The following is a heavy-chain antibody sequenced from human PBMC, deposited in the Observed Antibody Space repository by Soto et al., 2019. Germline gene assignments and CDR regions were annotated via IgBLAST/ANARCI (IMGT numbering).Heavy chain of an antibody. Sequence: PGGSLRLSCAASGFTFSSYAMHWVRQAPGKGLEWVAVISYDGSNKYYADSVKGRFTISRDNSKNTLYLQMNSLRAEDTAVYYCAKRDSDRSSPRVFDIWGQGAVVTVSS. J-gene: IGHJ3*02. CDR3: AKRDSDRSSPRVFDI. V-gene: IGHV3-30-3*02. CDR1: GFTFSSYA. CDR2: ISYDGSNK. D-gene: IGHD3-22*01.